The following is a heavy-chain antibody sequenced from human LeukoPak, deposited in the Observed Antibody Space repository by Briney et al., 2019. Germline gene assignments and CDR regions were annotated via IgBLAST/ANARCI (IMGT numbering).Heavy chain of an antibody. CDR2: ISYDGSIN. D-gene: IGHD2-15*01. V-gene: IGHV3-30-3*01. CDR3: AKAKYCSAGTCYFDY. J-gene: IGHJ4*02. Sequence: GGSLRLSCAASGFTFNSYAVHWVRQAPGKGLEWVAVISYDGSINFYAASVKGRFTISSDNSKNTLYLQMSSLRAEDTAVYYCAKAKYCSAGTCYFDYWGQGTLVTVSS. CDR1: GFTFNSYA.